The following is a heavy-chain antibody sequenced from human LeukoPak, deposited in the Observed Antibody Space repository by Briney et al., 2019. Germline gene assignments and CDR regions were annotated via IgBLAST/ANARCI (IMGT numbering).Heavy chain of an antibody. CDR2: VSDTGDLR. D-gene: IGHD3-9*01. V-gene: IGHV3-23*01. Sequence: PGGSLRLSCAASGFTFNTHAISWVRQAPGKGLEWVAAVSDTGDLRYSANSVKGRFALSRDNSKNTAFLQMYSLRAEDTALYYCVKGGLRSGYSFEDWGQGTLVSVSS. J-gene: IGHJ4*02. CDR1: GFTFNTHA. CDR3: VKGGLRSGYSFED.